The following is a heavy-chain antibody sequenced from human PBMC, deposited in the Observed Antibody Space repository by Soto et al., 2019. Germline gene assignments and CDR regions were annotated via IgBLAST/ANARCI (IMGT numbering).Heavy chain of an antibody. CDR3: ARDVHSSSWRYYYYYYGMDV. CDR1: GYTFTGYY. D-gene: IGHD6-13*01. V-gene: IGHV1-2*02. CDR2: INPNSGGT. Sequence: ASVKVSCKASGYTFTGYYMHWVRQAPGQGLEWMGWINPNSGGTNYAQKFQGRVTMTRDTSISTAYMELSRLRSDDTAVYYCARDVHSSSWRYYYYYYGMDVWGQGTTVTVSS. J-gene: IGHJ6*02.